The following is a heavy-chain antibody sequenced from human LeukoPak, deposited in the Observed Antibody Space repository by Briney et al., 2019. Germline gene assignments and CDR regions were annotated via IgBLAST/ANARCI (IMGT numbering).Heavy chain of an antibody. J-gene: IGHJ4*02. CDR1: GYTFTGYY. D-gene: IGHD3-22*01. Sequence: SVKVSCKASGYTFTGYYMHWVRQAPGQGLEWMGGIIPIFGTANYAQKFQGRVTITADKSTSTAYMELSSLRSEDTAVYYCAMVLGYDSSGYCDYWGQGTLVTVSS. CDR3: AMVLGYDSSGYCDY. CDR2: IIPIFGTA. V-gene: IGHV1-69*06.